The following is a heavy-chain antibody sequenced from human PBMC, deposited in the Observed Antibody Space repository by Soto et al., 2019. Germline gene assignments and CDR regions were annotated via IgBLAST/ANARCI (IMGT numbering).Heavy chain of an antibody. V-gene: IGHV3-30*03. CDR1: GFTFSSYG. Sequence: QVQLVESGGGVVQPGRSLRLSCAASGFTFSSYGMHWVRQAPGKGLERVAVISYDGSNKYYADSVKGRFTISRDNSKNTLYLQMNSLRAEDTAVYYCASGGSGYDWGGVDYWGQGTLVTVSS. CDR3: ASGGSGYDWGGVDY. D-gene: IGHD5-12*01. J-gene: IGHJ4*02. CDR2: ISYDGSNK.